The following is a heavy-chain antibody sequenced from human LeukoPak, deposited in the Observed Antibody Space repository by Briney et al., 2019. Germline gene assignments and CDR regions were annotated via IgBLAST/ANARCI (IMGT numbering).Heavy chain of an antibody. J-gene: IGHJ4*02. CDR3: ARVPYYYDSSGVDY. CDR1: GFTFSDYY. CDR2: ISSSGSTI. D-gene: IGHD3-22*01. Sequence: GGSLRLSCAASGFTFSDYYMSWIRQAPGQGLEWVSYISSSGSTIYYADSVKGRFTISRDNAKNSLYLQMNSLRAEDTAVYYCARVPYYYDSSGVDYWGQGTLVSVSS. V-gene: IGHV3-11*01.